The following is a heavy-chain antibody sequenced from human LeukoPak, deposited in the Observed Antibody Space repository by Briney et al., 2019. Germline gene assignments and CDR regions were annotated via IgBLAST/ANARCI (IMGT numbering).Heavy chain of an antibody. CDR3: ARHSFSYGPFDF. V-gene: IGHV4-59*08. CDR2: IYYSGGT. J-gene: IGHJ4*01. CDR1: GGSINTYY. D-gene: IGHD4-17*01. Sequence: SETLSLTCTVSGGSINTYYWSWIRQPPGKTLEWIGYIYYSGGTNYSPSLKSRVTISLDTSKGQFSLMLSSVTAADTALYYCARHSFSYGPFDFWGQGTLATVSS.